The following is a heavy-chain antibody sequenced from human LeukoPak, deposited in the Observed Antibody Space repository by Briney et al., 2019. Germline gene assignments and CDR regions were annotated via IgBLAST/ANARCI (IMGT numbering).Heavy chain of an antibody. CDR3: ARDPSSGWYLKGWFDP. J-gene: IGHJ5*02. V-gene: IGHV3-21*01. CDR1: GFTFSTFA. CDR2: VSSSSNYI. Sequence: PGGSLRLSCAASGFTFSTFAMIWVRQPPGKGLEWVSSVSSSSNYIYYADSVKGRFTISRDNAKNSLYLQMNSLRAEDTAVYYCARDPSSGWYLKGWFDPWGQGTLVTVSS. D-gene: IGHD6-19*01.